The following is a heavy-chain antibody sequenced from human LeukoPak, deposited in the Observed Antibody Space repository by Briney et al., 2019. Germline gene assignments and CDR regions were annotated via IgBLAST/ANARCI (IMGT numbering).Heavy chain of an antibody. CDR2: ISSGGSYI. CDR1: GFTFSNYN. Sequence: PGGSLRLSCAASGFTFSNYNMNWVRQAPGKGLEWVSSISSGGSYIYYADSVKGRFTISRDNAKNSLYLQMNSLRAEDTAVYYCARRADMDAFDIWAQGTMVTVSS. V-gene: IGHV3-21*01. J-gene: IGHJ3*02. CDR3: ARRADMDAFDI.